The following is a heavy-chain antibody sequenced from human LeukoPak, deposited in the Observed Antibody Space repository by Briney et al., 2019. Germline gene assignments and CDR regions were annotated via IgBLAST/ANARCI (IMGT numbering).Heavy chain of an antibody. CDR3: AREMDSSSWKDFDY. Sequence: SQTLSLTCAISGDSVSSNSAAWNWIRRSPSRGLEWLGRTYYRSKWYNDYAVSVKSRITINPDTSKNQFSLQLNSVTPEDTAVYYCAREMDSSSWKDFDYWGQGTLVTVSS. J-gene: IGHJ4*02. CDR2: TYYRSKWYN. CDR1: GDSVSSNSAA. V-gene: IGHV6-1*01. D-gene: IGHD6-13*01.